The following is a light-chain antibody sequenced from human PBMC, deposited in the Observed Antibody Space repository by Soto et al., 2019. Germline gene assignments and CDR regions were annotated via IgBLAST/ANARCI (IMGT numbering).Light chain of an antibody. CDR3: QQSYRFPKT. CDR1: QDIYNY. CDR2: DAS. Sequence: DIQMTQSPSSLSASVGDRVTITCQASQDIYNYLNWYQQKPGRAPKLLIYDASNLKTGVPSRFSGSRSGTDFTFTISSLQPEDIATYYCQQSYRFPKTFGRGTKVDIK. V-gene: IGKV1-33*01. J-gene: IGKJ1*01.